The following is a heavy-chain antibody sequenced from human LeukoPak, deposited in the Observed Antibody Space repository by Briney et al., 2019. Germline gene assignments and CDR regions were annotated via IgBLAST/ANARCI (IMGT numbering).Heavy chain of an antibody. Sequence: PSETLSLTCSVSGGSISSYYWSWIRQPPGKGLEWLGYIYYTGSTNYNPSLKSRVTISLDTSKNQFSLKVNSVTAADTAVYYRARELCTTSTCYFDYWGQGTLVTVSS. CDR3: ARELCTTSTCYFDY. V-gene: IGHV4-59*01. D-gene: IGHD2/OR15-2a*01. CDR2: IYYTGST. CDR1: GGSISSYY. J-gene: IGHJ4*02.